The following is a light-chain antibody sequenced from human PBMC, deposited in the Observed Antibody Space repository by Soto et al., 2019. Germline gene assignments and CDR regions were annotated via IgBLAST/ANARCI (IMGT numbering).Light chain of an antibody. J-gene: IGLJ2*01. V-gene: IGLV4-69*01. CDR3: QTWGTAVRVV. CDR2: LNSDGSH. Sequence: QPVLTQSPSASASLGASVKLTCTLSSGHSTYAIAWHQQQPGKGPRYLMKLNSDGSHTKGDGIPDRFSGSSSGAVRYLIISSLQSEDEADYYCQTWGTAVRVVFGGGTKLTVL. CDR1: SGHSTYA.